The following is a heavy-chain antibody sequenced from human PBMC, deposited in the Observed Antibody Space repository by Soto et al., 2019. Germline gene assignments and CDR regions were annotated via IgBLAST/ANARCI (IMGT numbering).Heavy chain of an antibody. V-gene: IGHV5-51*01. CDR1: GYSFPNYW. CDR3: AVGIRSLAEAGCQLAH. CDR2: IYPGDSDT. J-gene: IGHJ4*02. D-gene: IGHD6-19*01. Sequence: LGESLKISCMGSGYSFPNYWIAWVRQMPGKGLEWMGIIYPGDSDTRYGPSFEGQVTISADKSSSTAYLQWGSLKASDTAMYYCAVGIRSLAEAGCQLAHWGQGTPVTVSP.